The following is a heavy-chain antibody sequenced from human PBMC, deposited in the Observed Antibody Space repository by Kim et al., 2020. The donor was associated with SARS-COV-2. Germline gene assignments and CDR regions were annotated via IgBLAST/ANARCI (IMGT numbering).Heavy chain of an antibody. D-gene: IGHD3-10*01. CDR3: ARGQFGELNYYFDY. V-gene: IGHV3-53*01. J-gene: IGHJ4*02. Sequence: YADSVKGRFTISRDNSKTTLYLQMNSLRAEDTAVYYCARGQFGELNYYFDYWGQGTLVTVSS.